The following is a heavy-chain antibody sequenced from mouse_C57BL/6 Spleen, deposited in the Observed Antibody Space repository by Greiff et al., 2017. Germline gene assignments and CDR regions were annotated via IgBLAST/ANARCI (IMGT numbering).Heavy chain of an antibody. D-gene: IGHD2-4*01. V-gene: IGHV1-64*01. Sequence: QVQLQQSGAELVKPGASVKLSCKASGYTFTSYWMHWVKQRPGQGLEWIGMIHPNSGSTNYNEKFKSKATLTVDKSSSTAYMQLSSLTSEDSAVYYCATIYYDYDGAYWGQGTLVTVSA. CDR2: IHPNSGST. J-gene: IGHJ3*01. CDR1: GYTFTSYW. CDR3: ATIYYDYDGAY.